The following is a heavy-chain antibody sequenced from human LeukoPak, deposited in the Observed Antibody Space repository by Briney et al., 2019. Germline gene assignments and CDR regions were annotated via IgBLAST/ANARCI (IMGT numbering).Heavy chain of an antibody. CDR1: GGSISSGDYY. J-gene: IGHJ6*02. Sequence: SETLSLTCTVSGGSISSGDYYWSWIRQPPGKGLEWIGYIYYSGSTYYNPSLKSRVTISVDTSKNQFSLKLSSVTAADTAVYYCARDRNYYYGMDVWGQGTTVTVSS. V-gene: IGHV4-30-4*01. CDR2: IYYSGST. CDR3: ARDRNYYYGMDV.